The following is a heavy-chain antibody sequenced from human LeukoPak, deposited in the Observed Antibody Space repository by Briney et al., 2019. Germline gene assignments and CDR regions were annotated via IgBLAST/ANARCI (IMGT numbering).Heavy chain of an antibody. CDR1: GFTFSNYC. J-gene: IGHJ4*02. CDR3: ARDIVATTIRKASFGY. D-gene: IGHD3-9*01. CDR2: ISSSSHMI. V-gene: IGHV3-48*01. Sequence: PRGSLRLSCAASGFTFSNYCMNWVRQAPGKGLEWVSYISSSSHMIYYADSVKGRFTISRDNAKNSLYLQMNSLRAEDTAVYYCARDIVATTIRKASFGYWGQGTLVTVSS.